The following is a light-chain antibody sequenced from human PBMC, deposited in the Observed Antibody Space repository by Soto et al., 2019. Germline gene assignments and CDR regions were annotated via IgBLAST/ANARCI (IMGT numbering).Light chain of an antibody. Sequence: QSALTQPASVSGSPGQSITISCSGTSSDDGGYNYVSWYQQHTGKAPKLMIYDVSDRPSGVSSRFSGSKSGNTASLTISGLQAEDEAEYYCSSYTSSGFYVFGTGTKVTVL. CDR1: SSDDGGYNY. J-gene: IGLJ1*01. V-gene: IGLV2-14*01. CDR3: SSYTSSGFYV. CDR2: DVS.